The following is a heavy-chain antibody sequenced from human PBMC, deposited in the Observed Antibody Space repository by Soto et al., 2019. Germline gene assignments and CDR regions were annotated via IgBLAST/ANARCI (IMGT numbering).Heavy chain of an antibody. Sequence: QVQLVQSGAEVKKPGSSVKVSCKASGGTFSSYAISWVRQAPGQGLEWMGGIIPIFGTANYAQKFQGRVTIXAXXSTSTAYMELSSLRSEDTAVYYCARERSMGGAFDIWGQGTMVTVSS. CDR3: ARERSMGGAFDI. J-gene: IGHJ3*02. CDR2: IIPIFGTA. V-gene: IGHV1-69*12. CDR1: GGTFSSYA. D-gene: IGHD1-26*01.